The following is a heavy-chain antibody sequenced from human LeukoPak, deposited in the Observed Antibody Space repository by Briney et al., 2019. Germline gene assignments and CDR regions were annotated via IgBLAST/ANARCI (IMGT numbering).Heavy chain of an antibody. CDR3: ARRAPYGMPI. D-gene: IGHD2-2*01. J-gene: IGHJ3*02. Sequence: SETLSLTCTVSGASFSSSSYYWAWIRRPPGKGLEWNWRFYYDGTTYYNPSLKSRATVFVDTSKNQFSLRLTSASAADTAAYYCARRAPYGMPIWGRGTLVTVSS. V-gene: IGHV4-39*01. CDR1: GASFSSSSYY. CDR2: FYYDGTT.